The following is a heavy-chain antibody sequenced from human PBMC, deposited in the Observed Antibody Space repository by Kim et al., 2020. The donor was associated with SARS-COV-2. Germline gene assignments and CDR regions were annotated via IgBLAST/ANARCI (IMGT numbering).Heavy chain of an antibody. CDR1: GFTFSNHW. CDR3: SRHRSPSNLYCEL. V-gene: IGHV3-74*01. Sequence: GGSLRLSCAASGFTFSNHWMHWVRQAPGKGLEWVSRINSDGTEIDYADSVKGRFTISRDSAKSTLYLQMHSLTVEDTAVYYCSRHRSPSNLYCELWGRGTLGTVSS. J-gene: IGHJ2*01. CDR2: INSDGTEI.